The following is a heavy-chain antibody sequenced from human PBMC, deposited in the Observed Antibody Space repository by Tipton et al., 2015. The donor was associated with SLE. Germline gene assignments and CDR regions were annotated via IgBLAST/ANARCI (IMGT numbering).Heavy chain of an antibody. Sequence: TLSLTCTVSGGSISSSKYYWGWIRQPLGKGLEWIGSIYSSGSTYYNPSLKSRVSISVDTSKNQFFLNLRSVTAADTAAYFCARGGASVLIRNCYFDYWGQGSLVTVSS. CDR2: IYSSGST. V-gene: IGHV4-39*07. CDR3: ARGGASVLIRNCYFDY. J-gene: IGHJ4*02. CDR1: GGSISSSKYY. D-gene: IGHD2-8*01.